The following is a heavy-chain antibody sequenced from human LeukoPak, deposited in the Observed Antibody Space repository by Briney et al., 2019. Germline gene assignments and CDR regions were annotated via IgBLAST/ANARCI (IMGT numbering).Heavy chain of an antibody. CDR3: ARGYCSGGSCHDHYYYYYMDV. CDR2: IIAIFGTA. CDR1: GGTFSSYA. Sequence: SVKVSCKASGGTFSSYAISWVRQAPGHGREWMGRIIAIFGTANYAQKFQGRVTITADKSTSTAYMELSSLRSEDTAVYYCARGYCSGGSCHDHYYYYYMDVWGKGTTVTVSS. D-gene: IGHD2-15*01. J-gene: IGHJ6*03. V-gene: IGHV1-69*06.